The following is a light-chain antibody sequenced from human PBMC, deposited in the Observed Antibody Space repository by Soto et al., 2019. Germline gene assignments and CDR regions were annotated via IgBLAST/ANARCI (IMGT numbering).Light chain of an antibody. CDR3: ASYTTTNILL. Sequence: ALTQPASVSGSPGQSITISCSGPTTDIHDFNSISWYQHHPGKAPKLIAYDVTRRPSGVSRRFSGSKSGLTASLTISGLQAEDEADYFCASYTTTNILLFGTATKVTVL. J-gene: IGLJ1*01. CDR1: TTDIHDFNS. V-gene: IGLV2-14*01. CDR2: DVT.